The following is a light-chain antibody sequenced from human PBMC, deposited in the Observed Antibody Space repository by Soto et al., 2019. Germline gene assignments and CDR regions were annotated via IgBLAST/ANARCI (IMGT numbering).Light chain of an antibody. V-gene: IGLV1-47*01. CDR2: RND. J-gene: IGLJ2*01. CDR3: AAWDDSLTVV. CDR1: SSNIGGNY. Sequence: QSVLTQPPSASGTPGQGVTISCSGSSSNIGGNYVYWYQQLPGTAPKLLIYRNDQRPSGVPDRFSGSKSGTSASLAISGLRSEDGADYHCAAWDDSLTVVFGGGTKLTVL.